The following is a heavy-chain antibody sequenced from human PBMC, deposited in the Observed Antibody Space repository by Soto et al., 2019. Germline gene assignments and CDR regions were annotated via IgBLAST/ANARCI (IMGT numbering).Heavy chain of an antibody. V-gene: IGHV1-2*02. Sequence: QVQLVQSGAEVKKPGASVKVSCKASGYTFTAYYIHWVRQAPGQGLEWMGWINPNSGSTNYAQKFQGRVAMTRDTSISTAYMELSRLRSDDTAVYYCARLTVPLDIVVLPAASFDFWGQGALVTVSS. CDR1: GYTFTAYY. CDR2: INPNSGST. D-gene: IGHD2-2*01. J-gene: IGHJ4*02. CDR3: ARLTVPLDIVVLPAASFDF.